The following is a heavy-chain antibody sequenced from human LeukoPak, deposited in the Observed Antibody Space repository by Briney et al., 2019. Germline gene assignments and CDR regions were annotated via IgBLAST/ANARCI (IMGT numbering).Heavy chain of an antibody. CDR1: GGSISSGSYY. CDR3: ARYGGAPYYYYYRDV. D-gene: IGHD3-16*01. CDR2: IYTSGST. V-gene: IGHV4-61*02. J-gene: IGHJ6*03. Sequence: SETLSLTCTVSGGSISSGSYYWSWIRQPAGKGLEWIGRIYTSGSTNYNPSLKSRVTISVDTSKNQFSLKLSSVTAADTAVYYCARYGGAPYYYYYRDVWGKGTTVTVSS.